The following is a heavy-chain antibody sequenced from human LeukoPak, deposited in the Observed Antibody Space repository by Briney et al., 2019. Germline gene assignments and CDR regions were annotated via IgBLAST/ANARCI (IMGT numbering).Heavy chain of an antibody. CDR3: ARDCGLYCSYYYYMDV. CDR1: GYTFTGYY. CDR2: INPNSGGT. Sequence: GASAKVSCKASGYTFTGYYMHWVRQAPGQGLEWMGWINPNSGGTNYAQKFQGRVTMTRDTSISTAYMELSRLRSDDTAVYYCARDCGLYCSYYYYMDVWGKGTTVTVSS. V-gene: IGHV1-2*02. J-gene: IGHJ6*03.